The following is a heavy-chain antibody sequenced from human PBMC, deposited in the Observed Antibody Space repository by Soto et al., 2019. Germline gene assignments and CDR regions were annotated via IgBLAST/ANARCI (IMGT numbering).Heavy chain of an antibody. CDR1: GFTLSGVD. D-gene: IGHD6-6*01. J-gene: IGHJ5*02. V-gene: IGHV3-30*03. CDR2: MSYDGRNQ. CDR3: GEGGWYNNSFPFDR. Sequence: QVQLVESGGGVVQPGTSLRLSCSASGFTLSGVDMHWVRQAPGKGLEWVAVMSYDGRNQYYADSVKGRFTVSRDSSKSPPHLEKNRLGNENAAFYYRGEGGWYNNSFPFDRWGQGTLVTVSS.